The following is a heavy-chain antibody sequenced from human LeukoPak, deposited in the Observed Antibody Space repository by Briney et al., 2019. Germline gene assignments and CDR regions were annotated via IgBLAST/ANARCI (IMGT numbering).Heavy chain of an antibody. CDR1: GYSITSGFY. D-gene: IGHD3-22*01. Sequence: SETLSLTCTVSGYSITSGFYWGWIRQPPGQGLEWIGSIYHSGRTYYNPSLKSRVTISVDTSKNQFSLKLASVTAADTALYYCARANYYDNSGYSRGAFDIWGPGTMVTVSS. V-gene: IGHV4-38-2*02. J-gene: IGHJ3*02. CDR3: ARANYYDNSGYSRGAFDI. CDR2: IYHSGRT.